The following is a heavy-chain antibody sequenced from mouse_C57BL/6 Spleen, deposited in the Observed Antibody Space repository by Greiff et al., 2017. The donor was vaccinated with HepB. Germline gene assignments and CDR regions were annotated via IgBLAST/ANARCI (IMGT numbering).Heavy chain of an antibody. CDR1: GYTFTSYG. CDR3: ARWRYYGSSYDWYFDV. Sequence: VQLQESGAELARPGASVKLSCKASGYTFTSYGISWVKQRTGQGLEWIGEIYPRSGNTYYNEKFKGKATLTADKSSSTAYMELRSLTSEDSAVYFCARWRYYGSSYDWYFDVWGTGTTVTVSS. D-gene: IGHD1-1*01. J-gene: IGHJ1*03. CDR2: IYPRSGNT. V-gene: IGHV1-81*01.